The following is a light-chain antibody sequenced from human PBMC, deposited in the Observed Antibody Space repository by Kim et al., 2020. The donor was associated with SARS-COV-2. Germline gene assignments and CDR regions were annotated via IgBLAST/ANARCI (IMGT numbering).Light chain of an antibody. V-gene: IGLV3-21*04. Sequence: SYELTQPPSVSVDPGETARITCGGNSIGSKSVHWYQQRPGQAPVLVIYSDVARPSGIPERFSGANSGNTATLTITRVEAGDEADYYCQVGDSLADHPVFGGGTQLTVL. J-gene: IGLJ3*02. CDR2: SDV. CDR1: SIGSKS. CDR3: QVGDSLADHPV.